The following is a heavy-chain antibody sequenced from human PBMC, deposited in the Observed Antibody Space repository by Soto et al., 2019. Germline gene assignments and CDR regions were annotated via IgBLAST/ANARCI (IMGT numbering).Heavy chain of an antibody. D-gene: IGHD6-19*01. CDR1: GFTFSSYA. J-gene: IGHJ1*01. Sequence: GGSLRLSCAASGFTFSSYAMSWVRQAPGKGLEWVSAISGSGGSTYYADSVKGRFTISRDNSKNTLYLQMNSLRAEDTAVYYCAKDSTISSGWPTGHFQHWGQGTLVTVSS. CDR2: ISGSGGST. CDR3: AKDSTISSGWPTGHFQH. V-gene: IGHV3-23*01.